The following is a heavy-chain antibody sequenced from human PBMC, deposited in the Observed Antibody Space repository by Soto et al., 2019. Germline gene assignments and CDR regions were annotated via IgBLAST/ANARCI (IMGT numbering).Heavy chain of an antibody. CDR1: GFTFSSYD. Sequence: GGSLRLSCAASGFTFSSYDMHWVRQATGKGLEWVSAIGTAGDTYYPGSVKGRFTISRENAKNSLYLQMNSLRAEDTAVYYCARQGGCSGGSCYSGYYYYGMDVWGQGTTVTVSS. CDR2: IGTAGDT. D-gene: IGHD2-15*01. V-gene: IGHV3-13*01. J-gene: IGHJ6*02. CDR3: ARQGGCSGGSCYSGYYYYGMDV.